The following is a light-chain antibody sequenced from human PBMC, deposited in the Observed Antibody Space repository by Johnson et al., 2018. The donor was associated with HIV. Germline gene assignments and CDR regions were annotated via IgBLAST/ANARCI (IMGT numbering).Light chain of an antibody. Sequence: QSVLTQPPSVSAATGQKVTISCSGSSSNIGNNYISWYQQLPGTAPKLLIYENHKRPSGIPDRFSGSKSGTSATLGITGLQTWDEADYYCGTWDSSLSAYVFGTGTKVTVL. CDR3: GTWDSSLSAYV. V-gene: IGLV1-51*02. CDR2: ENH. J-gene: IGLJ1*01. CDR1: SSNIGNNY.